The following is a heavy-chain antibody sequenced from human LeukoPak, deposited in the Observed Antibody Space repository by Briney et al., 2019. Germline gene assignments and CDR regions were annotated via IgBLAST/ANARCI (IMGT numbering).Heavy chain of an antibody. V-gene: IGHV3-9*01. Sequence: PGGSLRLSCAASGFTFDDYAMHWVRQAPGKGLEWVSGISWNSGSIGYADSVKGRFTISRDNAKNSLYLQMNSLRAEDTALYYCAKAISGGTHFDYWGQGTLVTVSS. CDR2: ISWNSGSI. D-gene: IGHD2-15*01. J-gene: IGHJ4*02. CDR3: AKAISGGTHFDY. CDR1: GFTFDDYA.